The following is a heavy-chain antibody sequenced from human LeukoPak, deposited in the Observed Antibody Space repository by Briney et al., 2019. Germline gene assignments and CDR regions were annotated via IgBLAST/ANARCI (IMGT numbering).Heavy chain of an antibody. CDR1: GFTFSSYG. J-gene: IGHJ4*02. D-gene: IGHD3-10*01. CDR2: ISYDGSNK. CDR3: AKPAFRGSGSSNFDY. V-gene: IGHV3-30*18. Sequence: GRSLRLSCAASGFTFSSYGMHWVRQAPGKGLEWVAVISYDGSNKYYADSVKGRFTISRDNSKNTLYLQMNSLRAEDTAVYYCAKPAFRGSGSSNFDYWGQGTLVTVSS.